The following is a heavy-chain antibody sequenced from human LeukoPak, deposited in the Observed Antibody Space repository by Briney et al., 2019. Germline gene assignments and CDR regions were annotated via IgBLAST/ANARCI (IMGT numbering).Heavy chain of an antibody. V-gene: IGHV4-39*07. D-gene: IGHD3-22*01. CDR3: ASGAVEDYYDSSGPIYGMDV. CDR2: IYYSGST. CDR1: GGSISSSSYY. Sequence: SKTLSLTCTVSGGSISSSSYYWGWIRQPPGKGLEWIGSIYYSGSTYYNPSLKSRVTISVDTSKNQFSLKLSSVTAADTAVYYCASGAVEDYYDSSGPIYGMDVWGQGTTVTVSS. J-gene: IGHJ6*02.